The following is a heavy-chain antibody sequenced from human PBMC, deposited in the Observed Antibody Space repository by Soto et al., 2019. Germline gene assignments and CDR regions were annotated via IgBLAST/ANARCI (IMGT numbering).Heavy chain of an antibody. Sequence: PGGSLRLSCAASGFTFSDHYMDWARQAPGKGLEWVGRTRNKANSYTTEYAASVKGRFTISRDDSKNSLYLQMNSLKTEDAAVYYCARFGVVTEAFDYWGQGTLVTVSS. D-gene: IGHD3-3*01. CDR3: ARFGVVTEAFDY. V-gene: IGHV3-72*01. J-gene: IGHJ4*02. CDR1: GFTFSDHY. CDR2: TRNKANSYTT.